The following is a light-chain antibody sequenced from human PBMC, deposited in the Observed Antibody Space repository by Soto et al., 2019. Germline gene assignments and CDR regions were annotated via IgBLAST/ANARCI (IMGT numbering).Light chain of an antibody. J-gene: IGLJ1*01. CDR3: QSYDSSLSGSYV. Sequence: QSVLTQPPSVSGAPGQRVTISCTGSSSNIGAGYDVHWYQRLPGTAPKVLIYSNNNRPSGVPDRFSGSKSCTSASLAITGLQAEDEADYYCQSYDSSLSGSYVFGTGTKLTVL. CDR2: SNN. V-gene: IGLV1-40*01. CDR1: SSNIGAGYD.